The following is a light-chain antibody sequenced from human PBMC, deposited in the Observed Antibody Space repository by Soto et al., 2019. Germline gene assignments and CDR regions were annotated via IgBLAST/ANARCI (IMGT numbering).Light chain of an antibody. CDR3: SSYTVSSKTV. CDR2: EVT. J-gene: IGLJ1*01. CDR1: DSDIGGYNY. V-gene: IGLV2-14*01. Sequence: QSALTQPASVSGSPGQSITISCTGTDSDIGGYNYVSWYQHHPGKAPKLMIYEVTNRPSGVSNRFSGSNSGNTASLTISGLQAEDEADYYCSSYTVSSKTVFGTGTKLTVL.